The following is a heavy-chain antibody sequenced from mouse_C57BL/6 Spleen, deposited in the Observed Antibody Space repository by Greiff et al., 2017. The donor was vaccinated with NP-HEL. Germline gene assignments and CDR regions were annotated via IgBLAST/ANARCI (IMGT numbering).Heavy chain of an antibody. CDR1: GYTFTSYW. D-gene: IGHD1-1*01. CDR2: INPSNGGT. CDR3: ATVVASYAMDY. Sequence: QVHVKQPGTELVKPGASVKLSCKASGYTFTSYWMHWVKQRPGQGLEWIGNINPSNGGTNYNEKFKSKATLTVDKSSSTAYMQLSSLTSEDSAVYYCATVVASYAMDYWGQGTSVTVSS. V-gene: IGHV1-53*01. J-gene: IGHJ4*01.